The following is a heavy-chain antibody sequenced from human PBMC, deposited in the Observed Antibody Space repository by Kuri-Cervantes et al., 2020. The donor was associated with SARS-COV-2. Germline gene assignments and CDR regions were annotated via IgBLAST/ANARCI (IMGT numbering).Heavy chain of an antibody. Sequence: GGSLRLSCTASGFNFGHCAMSWVRQAPGKGLEWVANIKQDGSEKYYVDSVKGRFTISRDNAKNSLYLQMNSLRAEDTAVYYCARGADSSSSHYYYYYMDVWGKGTTVTVSS. CDR3: ARGADSSSSHYYYYYMDV. CDR1: GFNFGHCA. D-gene: IGHD6-6*01. CDR2: IKQDGSEK. V-gene: IGHV3-7*01. J-gene: IGHJ6*03.